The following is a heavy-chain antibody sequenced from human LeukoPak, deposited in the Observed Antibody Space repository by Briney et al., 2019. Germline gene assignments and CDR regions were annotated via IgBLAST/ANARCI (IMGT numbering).Heavy chain of an antibody. J-gene: IGHJ6*03. D-gene: IGHD6-6*01. Sequence: SVKVSCKASGGTFSSYAISWVRQAPGQGLEWMGGIIPIFGTANYAQKFQGRVTITTDESTSTAYMELSSLRSEDTAVYYCARGQLAARIPRYYYYYMDVWGKGTTVTVSS. V-gene: IGHV1-69*05. CDR3: ARGQLAARIPRYYYYYMDV. CDR2: IIPIFGTA. CDR1: GGTFSSYA.